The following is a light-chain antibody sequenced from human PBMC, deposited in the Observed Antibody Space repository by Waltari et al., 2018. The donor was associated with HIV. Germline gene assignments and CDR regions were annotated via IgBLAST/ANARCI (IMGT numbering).Light chain of an antibody. V-gene: IGLV6-57*03. CDR1: SGSIGRDY. J-gene: IGLJ3*02. Sequence: NFMLTQPHSVSESPGKTVTISCTRSSGSIGRDYVHWYQHRPGSAPSLVIYEDNQRPSGVPGWFAGSIDTSSNSASLTISGLEPEDEAYYYCQSCYNTYRVFGGGTKLTVL. CDR3: QSCYNTYRV. CDR2: EDN.